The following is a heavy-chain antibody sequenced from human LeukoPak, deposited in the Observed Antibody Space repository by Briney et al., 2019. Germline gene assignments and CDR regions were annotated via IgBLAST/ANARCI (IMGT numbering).Heavy chain of an antibody. CDR2: IWHDGSHK. Sequence: GGSLRLSCAASGFAFTTYAMHWVRQAPGQGLEWVALIWHDGSHKFYSNSVRGQFTISRDNPKNTVSLQMNNLRPEDTAVYYCAREIFGSGGYPDFWGRGTLVTVSS. CDR3: AREIFGSGGYPDF. CDR1: GFAFTTYA. V-gene: IGHV3-33*01. J-gene: IGHJ4*02. D-gene: IGHD3-10*01.